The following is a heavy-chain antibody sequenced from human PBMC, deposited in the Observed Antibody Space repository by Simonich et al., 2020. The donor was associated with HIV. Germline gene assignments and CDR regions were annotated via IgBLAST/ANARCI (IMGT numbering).Heavy chain of an antibody. V-gene: IGHV1-69*13. CDR2: IITIFGTA. Sequence: QVQLVQSGAEVKKPGSSVKVSCKVSGGTFSSFAISWVRQAPGLGLEWGGGIITIFGTANYSQMFQGRVTITADESTSTAYMELSSLRSEDTGIYYCARKGGGRGVYYFDYWGQGTLVTVSS. CDR1: GGTFSSFA. D-gene: IGHD3-10*01. J-gene: IGHJ4*02. CDR3: ARKGGGRGVYYFDY.